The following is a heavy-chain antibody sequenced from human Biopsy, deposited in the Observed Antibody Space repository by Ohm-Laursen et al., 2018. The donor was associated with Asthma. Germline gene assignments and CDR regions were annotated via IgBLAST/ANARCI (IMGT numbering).Heavy chain of an antibody. D-gene: IGHD3-22*01. J-gene: IGHJ4*02. CDR1: GGSITSSSYY. CDR2: MYHRGSP. CDR3: VRHQYSSSWSTFDY. Sequence: SETLSLTCTVSGGSITSSSYYWGWIRQPPGKGMEWIGSMYHRGSPYYHPSLKTQPTISVDTSKNRLSLKMSSVTAADTAVYFCVRHQYSSSWSTFDYWGQGALVTVSS. V-gene: IGHV4-39*01.